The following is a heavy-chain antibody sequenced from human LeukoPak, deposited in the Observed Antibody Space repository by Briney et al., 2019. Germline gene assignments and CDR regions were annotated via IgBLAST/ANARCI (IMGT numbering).Heavy chain of an antibody. CDR3: ARDPIVGATKLMIRYFDY. CDR1: GFTFSSYA. D-gene: IGHD1-26*01. J-gene: IGHJ4*02. Sequence: GGSLRLSCAASGFTFSSYAMHWVRQAPGKGLEWVAVIPYDGSNKYYADSVKGRFTISRDNSKNTLYLQMNSLRAEDTAVYYCARDPIVGATKLMIRYFDYWGQGTLVTVSS. CDR2: IPYDGSNK. V-gene: IGHV3-30*04.